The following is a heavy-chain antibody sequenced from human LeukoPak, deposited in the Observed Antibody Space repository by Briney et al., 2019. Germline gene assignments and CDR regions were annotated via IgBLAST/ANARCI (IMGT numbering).Heavy chain of an antibody. CDR1: GFIFDDYA. D-gene: IGHD3-10*01. Sequence: GGSLRLSCAASGFIFDDYAMHWVRQAPGKGLEWVSGISWNSGSIGYADSVKGRFTISRDNAKNSLYLQMNSLRAEDTAVYYCAGTLVEDWFDPWGQGTLVTVSS. V-gene: IGHV3-9*01. J-gene: IGHJ5*02. CDR2: ISWNSGSI. CDR3: AGTLVEDWFDP.